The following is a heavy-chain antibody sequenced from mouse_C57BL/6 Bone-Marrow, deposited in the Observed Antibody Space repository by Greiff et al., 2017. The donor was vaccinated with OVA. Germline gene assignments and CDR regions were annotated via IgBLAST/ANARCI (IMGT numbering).Heavy chain of an antibody. CDR3: ARIGPYYYGTPFAY. J-gene: IGHJ3*01. D-gene: IGHD1-1*01. Sequence: QVTLKESGPGILQPSQTLSLTCSFSGFSLSTFGMGVGWIRPPSGKGLEWLAHIWWDDDKYYNPALKRRPTISKDTSKNQVFLKIANVDTADTATYYCARIGPYYYGTPFAYWGQGTLVTVSA. CDR2: IWWDDDK. CDR1: GFSLSTFGMG. V-gene: IGHV8-8*01.